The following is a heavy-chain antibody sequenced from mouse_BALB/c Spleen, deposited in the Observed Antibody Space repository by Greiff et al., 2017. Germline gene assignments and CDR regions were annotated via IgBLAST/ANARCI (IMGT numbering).Heavy chain of an antibody. V-gene: IGHV5-17*02. D-gene: IGHD2-3*01. CDR1: GFTFSSFG. J-gene: IGHJ2*01. CDR2: ISSGSSTI. CDR3: ARSEIYDGYYGY. Sequence: EVKLVESGGGLVQPGGSRKLSCAASGFTFSSFGMHWVRQAPEKGLEWVAYISSGSSTIYYADTVKGRFTISRDNPKNTLFLQMTSLRSEDTAMYYCARSEIYDGYYGYWGQGTTLTVSS.